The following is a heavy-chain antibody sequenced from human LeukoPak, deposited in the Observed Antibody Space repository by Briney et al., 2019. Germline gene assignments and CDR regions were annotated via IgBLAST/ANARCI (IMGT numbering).Heavy chain of an antibody. CDR1: GFTFSSYS. CDR2: ISSGSSTI. V-gene: IGHV3-48*01. J-gene: IGHJ6*02. D-gene: IGHD2-15*01. CDR3: ARYCSGGSCSAMDV. Sequence: GGSLRLSCAASGFTFSSYSMNWVRQAPGKGLEWVSYISSGSSTIYYADSVKGRFTISRDNAKNSLYLQMNSLRAEDMAVYYCARYCSGGSCSAMDVWGQGTTVTVSS.